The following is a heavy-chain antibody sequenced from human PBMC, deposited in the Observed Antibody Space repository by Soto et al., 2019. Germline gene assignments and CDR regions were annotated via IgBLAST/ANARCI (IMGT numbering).Heavy chain of an antibody. Sequence: QVQLVESGGGVVQPGTSLRLSCVGSGFTFRSYVIHWFRQAPGKGLEWVALTSYDGSNNFYGDSVKGRFTISRHNSRNTVELQMDSLRFGDTALYYCARWGTTGGLDVWGQGTLVSVSS. V-gene: IGHV3-33*05. CDR1: GFTFRSYV. J-gene: IGHJ4*02. D-gene: IGHD3-16*01. CDR3: ARWGTTGGLDV. CDR2: TSYDGSNN.